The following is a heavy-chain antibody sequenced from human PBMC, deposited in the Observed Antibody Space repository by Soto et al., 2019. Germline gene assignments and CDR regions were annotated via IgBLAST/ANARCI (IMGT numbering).Heavy chain of an antibody. J-gene: IGHJ4*02. CDR2: INHSGST. V-gene: IGHV4-34*01. CDR3: ASQSLGYCSGGSCHFDY. D-gene: IGHD2-15*01. Sequence: SETLSLTCAVYGGCFSGYYWSWIRQPPGKGLEWIGEINHSGSTNYNPSLKSRVTISVDTSKNQFSLKLSSVTAADTAVYYCASQSLGYCSGGSCHFDYWGQGTLVTVSS. CDR1: GGCFSGYY.